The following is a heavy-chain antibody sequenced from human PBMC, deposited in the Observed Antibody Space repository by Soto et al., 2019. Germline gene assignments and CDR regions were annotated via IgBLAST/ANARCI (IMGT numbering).Heavy chain of an antibody. CDR1: GYTFTSYY. J-gene: IGHJ4*02. CDR3: ASNEREGELQPTPFDY. Sequence: ASVKVSCKASGYTFTSYYMHWVRQAPGQGLEWMGIINPSGGSTSYAQKFQGRVTMTRDTSTSTVYMELSSLRSEDTAVYYCASNEREGELQPTPFDYWGQGTLVTVSS. V-gene: IGHV1-46*01. CDR2: INPSGGST. D-gene: IGHD3-10*01.